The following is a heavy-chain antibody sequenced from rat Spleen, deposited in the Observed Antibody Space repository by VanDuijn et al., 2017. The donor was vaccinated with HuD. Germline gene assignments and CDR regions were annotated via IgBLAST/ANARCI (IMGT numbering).Heavy chain of an antibody. Sequence: EVQLVESGGGLVQPGRSLKLSCAASGFTFSNYAMAWVRQVPERGLEWVATILYDDTNTFYRDSVKGRFTIFRDNAKSTLYLQMNSLRSEDTATYYCARHPQLGVYWYFDFWGPGTMVTVSA. CDR1: GFTFSNYA. D-gene: IGHD5-1*01. CDR3: ARHPQLGVYWYFDF. V-gene: IGHV5-17*01. J-gene: IGHJ1*01. CDR2: ILYDDTNT.